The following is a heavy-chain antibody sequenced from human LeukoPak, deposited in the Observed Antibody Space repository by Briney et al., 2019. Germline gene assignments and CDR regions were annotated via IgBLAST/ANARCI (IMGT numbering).Heavy chain of an antibody. CDR3: ARDSDIVVVPAAIHYGMDV. V-gene: IGHV4-30-4*08. CDR2: IYYSGST. J-gene: IGHJ6*02. Sequence: SETLSLTCTVSGGSISSFYWSWIRQPPGKGLEWIGYIYYSGSTYYNPSLKSRVTISVDTSKNQFSLKLSSVTAADTAVYYCARDSDIVVVPAAIHYGMDVWGQGTTVTVSS. CDR1: GGSISSFY. D-gene: IGHD2-2*02.